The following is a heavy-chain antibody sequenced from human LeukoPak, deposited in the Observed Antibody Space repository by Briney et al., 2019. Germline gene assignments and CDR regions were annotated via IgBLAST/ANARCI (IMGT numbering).Heavy chain of an antibody. CDR1: GGSISSGGYY. D-gene: IGHD3-22*01. Sequence: SETLSLTCTVSGGSISSGGYYWSWIRQHPGKGLEWIGYIYYSGSTYYNPSLKSRVTISVDTSKNQFSLKLSSVTAADTAVYYCARDVADYYDSSGIGFDYWGQGTLVTVSS. CDR2: IYYSGST. CDR3: ARDVADYYDSSGIGFDY. V-gene: IGHV4-31*03. J-gene: IGHJ4*02.